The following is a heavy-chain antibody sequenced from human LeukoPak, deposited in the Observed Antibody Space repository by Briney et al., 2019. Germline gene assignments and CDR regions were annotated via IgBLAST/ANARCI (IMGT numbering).Heavy chain of an antibody. V-gene: IGHV4-59*12. CDR3: ARDESVDWNDGLWDY. D-gene: IGHD1-1*01. CDR2: IYYSGST. CDR1: GGSISRYY. Sequence: PSETLSLTCTVSGGSISRYYWSWIRQPPGKGLEWIGYIYYSGSTNSNPSLKSRVTISVDTSKNQFSLKLSSVTAADTAVYYCARDESVDWNDGLWDYWGQGTLVTVSS. J-gene: IGHJ4*02.